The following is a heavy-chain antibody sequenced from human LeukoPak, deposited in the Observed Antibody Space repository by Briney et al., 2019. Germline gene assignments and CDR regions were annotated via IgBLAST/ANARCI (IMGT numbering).Heavy chain of an antibody. D-gene: IGHD5-12*01. J-gene: IGHJ6*02. V-gene: IGHV4-39*07. CDR3: ARSGLDSRYYFGMDV. Sequence: SETLSLTCTVSGGSISSSSYYWGWIRQPPGKGLEWIGSIYYSGSTYYNPSLKSRVTISVDTSKSQFSLKLRSVTAADTAVYYCARSGLDSRYYFGMDVWGQGTTVTVSS. CDR2: IYYSGST. CDR1: GGSISSSSYY.